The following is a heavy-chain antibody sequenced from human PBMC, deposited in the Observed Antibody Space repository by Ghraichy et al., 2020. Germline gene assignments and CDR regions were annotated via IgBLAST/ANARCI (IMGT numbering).Heavy chain of an antibody. V-gene: IGHV1-18*01. J-gene: IGHJ3*01. CDR1: GYNFTNYG. D-gene: IGHD4-23*01. CDR3: ARDHLQWSPNAFDF. CDR2: ISAYSGYT. Sequence: ASVKVSCKASGYNFTNYGISWVRQAPGQGLEWMGWISAYSGYTSYAQKLQGRVTMTTDTSTNPAYMELRSLRSDDTAGYYCARDHLQWSPNAFDFWGQGTMVTVSS.